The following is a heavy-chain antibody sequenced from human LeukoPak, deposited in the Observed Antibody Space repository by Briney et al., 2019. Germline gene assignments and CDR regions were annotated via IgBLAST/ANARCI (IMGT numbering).Heavy chain of an antibody. J-gene: IGHJ4*02. CDR1: GGSFSGYY. CDR2: INQSGTT. CDR3: ASSRIYSSGWYYYFDN. V-gene: IGHV4-34*01. Sequence: SEILSLACAVYGGSFSGYYWTWIRQPPGKGLEWIGEINQSGTTNYNPSLKSRVTISIDTSKDQFSLKLNSVTAADTAVYYCASSRIYSSGWYYYFDNWGQGTLVTVSS. D-gene: IGHD6-19*01.